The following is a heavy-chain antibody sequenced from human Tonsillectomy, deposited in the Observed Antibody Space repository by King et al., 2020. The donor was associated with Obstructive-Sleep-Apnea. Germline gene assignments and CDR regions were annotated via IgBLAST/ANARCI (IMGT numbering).Heavy chain of an antibody. V-gene: IGHV3-7*03. D-gene: IGHD3-10*01. J-gene: IGHJ6*02. Sequence: VQLVESGGGLVQPGGSLRLSCGASGFTFSSYWVNWVRQAPGKGLEWVANINQDGSEKNYVDSVKGRFSVSRDNAKNSLYLQMNSLRVEDTAVYYCARDRGLTVYYFYGMDVWGQGTTVTVSS. CDR1: GFTFSSYW. CDR2: INQDGSEK. CDR3: ARDRGLTVYYFYGMDV.